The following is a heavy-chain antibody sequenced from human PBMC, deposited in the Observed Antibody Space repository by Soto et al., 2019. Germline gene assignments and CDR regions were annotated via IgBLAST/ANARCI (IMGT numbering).Heavy chain of an antibody. CDR3: ARVGAYCSGTSCSGF. D-gene: IGHD2-15*01. CDR2: INHSGIT. J-gene: IGHJ4*02. V-gene: IGHV4-34*01. CDR1: VGSLTGYY. Sequence: ASETLSLTCAVYVGSLTGYYWSWVRQPPGKGLEWIGEINHSGITKYRPSLKSRVTMSADTSKNQFSLKLRSVTAADTAVYYCARVGAYCSGTSCSGFWGQGTLVTVSS.